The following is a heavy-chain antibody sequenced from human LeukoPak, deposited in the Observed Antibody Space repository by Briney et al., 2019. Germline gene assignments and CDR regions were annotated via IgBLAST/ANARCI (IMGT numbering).Heavy chain of an antibody. CDR2: IYTTGGTSGST. CDR1: GGSISSGNYY. D-gene: IGHD3-22*01. Sequence: PSQTLSLTCTVSGGSISSGNYYWRWIRQPAGKGLENIGRIYTTGGTSGSTYYNPSLKSRVTISVDTSKNQFSLKLTSVTAADTAVNYCAWGDSSGYPFDPWGQGTLVTVSS. J-gene: IGHJ5*02. V-gene: IGHV4-61*02. CDR3: AWGDSSGYPFDP.